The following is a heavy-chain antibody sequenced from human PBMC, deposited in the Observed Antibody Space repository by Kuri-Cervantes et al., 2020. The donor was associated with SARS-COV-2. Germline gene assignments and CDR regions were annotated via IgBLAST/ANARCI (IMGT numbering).Heavy chain of an antibody. CDR2: IYYSGST. Sequence: GSLRLSCTVSGGSISSSSYYWGWIRQPPGKGLEWIGSIYYSGSTYYNPSLKSRVTISVDTSKNQFSLKLSSVTAADTAVYYCARHIGDTAMVYYYYYYGMDVWGQGTTVTVSS. J-gene: IGHJ6*02. CDR3: ARHIGDTAMVYYYYYYGMDV. CDR1: GGSISSSSYY. V-gene: IGHV4-39*01. D-gene: IGHD5-18*01.